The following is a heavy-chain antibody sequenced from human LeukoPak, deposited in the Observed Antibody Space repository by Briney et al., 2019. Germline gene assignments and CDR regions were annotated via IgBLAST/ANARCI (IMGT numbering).Heavy chain of an antibody. V-gene: IGHV3-74*01. D-gene: IGHD1-1*01. CDR3: AKSRATTADPDAFDI. CDR2: INSDGSST. J-gene: IGHJ3*02. Sequence: GGSLRLSCAASGFTFSSYWMHWVRQAPGRGLVWVSRINSDGSSTSYADSVRGRFTISRDNSKRSLYLQMSSLRPEDTAIYYCAKSRATTADPDAFDIWGQGTVVTVSS. CDR1: GFTFSSYW.